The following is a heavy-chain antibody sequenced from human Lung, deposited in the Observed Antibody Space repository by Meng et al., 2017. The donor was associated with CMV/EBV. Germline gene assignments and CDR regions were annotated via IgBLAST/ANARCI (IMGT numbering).Heavy chain of an antibody. CDR2: IYYSGSS. J-gene: IGHJ6*02. Sequence: SXTXSLXCTVSGASIDSDNYYWSWIRQPPGKGLEWIGYIYYSGSSFYNPSLKSRVTISLNMSKNQFSLYLSSVTAADTAVYYCARADYYNLMDLWCQGTTVTVSS. CDR3: ARADYYNLMDL. V-gene: IGHV4-30-4*02. CDR1: GASIDSDNYY.